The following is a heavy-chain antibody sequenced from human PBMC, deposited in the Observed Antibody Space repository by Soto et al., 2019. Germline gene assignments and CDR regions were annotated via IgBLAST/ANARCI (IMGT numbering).Heavy chain of an antibody. J-gene: IGHJ4*02. V-gene: IGHV3-23*01. CDR3: AKEHSSGYYYPLDY. Sequence: HPGGSLRLSCAASGFTFSSYAMSWVRQAPGKGLEWVSAISGSGGSTYYADSVKGRFTISRDNSKNTLYLQMNSLRAEDTAVYYCAKEHSSGYYYPLDYWGQGTLVTVS. D-gene: IGHD3-22*01. CDR2: ISGSGGST. CDR1: GFTFSSYA.